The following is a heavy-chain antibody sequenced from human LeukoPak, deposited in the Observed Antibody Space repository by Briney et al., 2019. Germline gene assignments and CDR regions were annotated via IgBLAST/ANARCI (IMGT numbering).Heavy chain of an antibody. CDR3: ARWALGMIVSKVSFDY. J-gene: IGHJ4*02. V-gene: IGHV3-21*01. CDR1: GFTFSSYS. CDR2: ISSSSSYI. D-gene: IGHD3-22*01. Sequence: GGSLRLSCAASGFTFSSYSMNWVRQAPGKGLEWVSSISSSSSYIYYADSVKGRFTISRDNAKNSLYLQMNSLGAEDTAVYYCARWALGMIVSKVSFDYWGQGTLVTVSS.